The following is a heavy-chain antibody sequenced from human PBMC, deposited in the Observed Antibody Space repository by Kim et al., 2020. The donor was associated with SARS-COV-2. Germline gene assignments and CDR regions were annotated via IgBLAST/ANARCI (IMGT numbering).Heavy chain of an antibody. Sequence: YAQKFQGRVTITADESTSTAYMELSSLRSEDTAVYYCARVGVGATTPFDYWGQGTLVTVSS. CDR3: ARVGVGATTPFDY. D-gene: IGHD1-26*01. V-gene: IGHV1-69*01. J-gene: IGHJ4*02.